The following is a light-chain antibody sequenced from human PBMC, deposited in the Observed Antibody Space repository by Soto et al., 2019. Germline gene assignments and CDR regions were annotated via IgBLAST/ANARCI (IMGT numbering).Light chain of an antibody. Sequence: DIVMTQSPDSLAVSLGERATMHCKSSQTVFYGINKKNYLAWYQHKPGQPPKLLIYWASTRESGVPDRFSGSGSGTDFTLTINSLQAEDEAVYYCQQSYSPPLTFGGGTKVEIK. CDR1: QTVFYGINKKNY. J-gene: IGKJ4*01. V-gene: IGKV4-1*01. CDR3: QQSYSPPLT. CDR2: WAS.